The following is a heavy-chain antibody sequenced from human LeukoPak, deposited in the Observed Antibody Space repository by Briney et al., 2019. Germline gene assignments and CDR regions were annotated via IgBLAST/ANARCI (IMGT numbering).Heavy chain of an antibody. J-gene: IGHJ3*01. V-gene: IGHV4-59*08. CDR1: GGSISSFY. CDR3: GRHNRGYDFDAFDV. D-gene: IGHD5-12*01. CDR2: IYYTGST. Sequence: SETLSLTCTISGGSISSFYWSWIRQPPGKGLELIGYIYYTGSTNYNPSLKGRVTISIDTSKNQFSLKLSSVTAADTAVYYCGRHNRGYDFDAFDVWGQGTVVTVPS.